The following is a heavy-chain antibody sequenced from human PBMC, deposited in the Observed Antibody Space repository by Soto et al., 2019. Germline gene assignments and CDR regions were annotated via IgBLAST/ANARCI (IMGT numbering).Heavy chain of an antibody. J-gene: IGHJ4*02. CDR1: GGSISSYY. Sequence: SETLSLTCSVSGGSISSYYWSWIRQPPGKGLEWIGYFYYSGSTNYNPSLKSRVSISIDTSKNQFSLNLSSVTAADTAVYYCASNINRNFNFDYWGQGTQVTVS. CDR3: ASNINRNFNFDY. CDR2: FYYSGST. V-gene: IGHV4-59*12.